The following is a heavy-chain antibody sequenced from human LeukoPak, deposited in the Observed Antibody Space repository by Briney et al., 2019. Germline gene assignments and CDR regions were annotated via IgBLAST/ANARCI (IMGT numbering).Heavy chain of an antibody. V-gene: IGHV3-15*01. J-gene: IGHJ4*02. CDR2: IKSKTDGGTT. CDR1: GFTFSNAW. D-gene: IGHD6-19*01. Sequence: GSLRLSCAASGFTFSNAWMSWVRQAPGKGLEWVGRIKSKTDGGTTYYAAPVKGRFTISRDDSKNTLYLQMNSLKTEDTAVYYCTTKSSLRPLDSSGWYGDYWGQGTLVTVSS. CDR3: TTKSSLRPLDSSGWYGDY.